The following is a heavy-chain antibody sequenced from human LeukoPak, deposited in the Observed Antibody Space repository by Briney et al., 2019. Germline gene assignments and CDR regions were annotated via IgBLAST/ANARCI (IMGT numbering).Heavy chain of an antibody. Sequence: ASVKLSCKPSGYTFTNYYMVWVRQASGQGLEWMGIINPSSGTTTYAQKFQGRVTMTRDMSTSTVYMELSSLRSDDTAVYYCARDRSPRQYYDTSDYHGAADFWGQGTLVTVSP. CDR2: INPSSGTT. V-gene: IGHV1-46*01. J-gene: IGHJ4*02. CDR3: ARDRSPRQYYDTSDYHGAADF. CDR1: GYTFTNYY. D-gene: IGHD3-22*01.